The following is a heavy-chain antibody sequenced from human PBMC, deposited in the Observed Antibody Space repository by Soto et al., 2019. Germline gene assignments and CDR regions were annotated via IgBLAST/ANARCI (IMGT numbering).Heavy chain of an antibody. D-gene: IGHD3-16*01. V-gene: IGHV4-59*01. CDR3: AGNVWDSGSGFDP. CDR1: GGSISSYY. Sequence: QVQLQESGPGLVKPSETLSLTCTVSGGSISSYYWSWIRQPPGKGLEWIGYIYYSGSTTYNPSLKSRVTISVDTSKNQFSLKLSSVTAADTAVYYCAGNVWDSGSGFDPWGQGTLVTVSS. CDR2: IYYSGST. J-gene: IGHJ5*02.